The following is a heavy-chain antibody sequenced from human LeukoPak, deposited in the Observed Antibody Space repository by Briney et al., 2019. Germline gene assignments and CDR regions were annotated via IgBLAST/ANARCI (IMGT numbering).Heavy chain of an antibody. CDR3: ATSLDDYDMVRGVIINLGAFDI. CDR1: GVTFSGYY. J-gene: IGHJ3*02. V-gene: IGHV4-34*08. Sequence: SETLSLTCAAYGVTFSGYYWSWIRQPPGKGLEWIGEINHSGSTNYNPSFKSRVTISVDTSKNQFSLKLSSVTAADAAMYYCATSLDDYDMVRGVIINLGAFDIWGQGTMVTVSS. D-gene: IGHD3-10*01. CDR2: INHSGST.